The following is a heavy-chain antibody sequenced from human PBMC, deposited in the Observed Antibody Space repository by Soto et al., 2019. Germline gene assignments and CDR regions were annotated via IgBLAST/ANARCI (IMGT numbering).Heavy chain of an antibody. CDR1: GYSFTNYW. V-gene: IGHV5-51*01. Sequence: GESLKISCMASGYSFTNYWIGWVRQLPGKGLEWMGIVHPGDSDGRYSPSFQGHVTISADKSINTAYLEWSSLKSSDTAVYYCARPAAPGATTGSYYFDYWGQGTLVTVSS. D-gene: IGHD6-13*01. CDR3: ARPAAPGATTGSYYFDY. CDR2: VHPGDSDG. J-gene: IGHJ4*01.